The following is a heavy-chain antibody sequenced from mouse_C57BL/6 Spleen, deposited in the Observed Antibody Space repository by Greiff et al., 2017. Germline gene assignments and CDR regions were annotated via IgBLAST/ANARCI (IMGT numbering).Heavy chain of an antibody. CDR3: ARWDSYYFDY. V-gene: IGHV1-59*01. D-gene: IGHD4-1*01. J-gene: IGHJ2*01. Sequence: QVQLQQSGAELVRPGTSVKLSCKASGYTFTSYWMHWVKQRPGQGLEWIGVIDPSDSYTNYNQKFKGKATLTVDTSSSTAYMQLSSLTSEDSAVYYCARWDSYYFDYWGQGTTLTVSS. CDR1: GYTFTSYW. CDR2: IDPSDSYT.